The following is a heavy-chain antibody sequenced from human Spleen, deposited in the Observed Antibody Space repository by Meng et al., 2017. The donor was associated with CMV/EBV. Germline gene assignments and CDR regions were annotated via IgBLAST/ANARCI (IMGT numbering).Heavy chain of an antibody. D-gene: IGHD3-3*01. V-gene: IGHV4-34*01. J-gene: IGHJ4*02. CDR3: ARDGGGSDFWRPHY. Sequence: SETLSLTCAVYGGSLSGYYWSWIRQPPGKGLEWIGEINHSGSTNYNPSLKSRVTISVDTSKNQFSLKLSSVTAADTAVYYCARDGGGSDFWRPHYWGQGTLVTVSS. CDR2: INHSGST. CDR1: GGSLSGYY.